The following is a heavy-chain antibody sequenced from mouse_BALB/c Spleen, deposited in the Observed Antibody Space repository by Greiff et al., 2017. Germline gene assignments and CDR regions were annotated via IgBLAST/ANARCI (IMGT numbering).Heavy chain of an antibody. Sequence: EVMLVESGGGLVQPGGSLRLSCATSGFTFTDYYMSWVRQPPGKALEWLGFIRNKANGYTTEYSASVQGRFTISRDNSQSILYLQMNTLRAEDSAIYYSARDSYYYAMDYWGQGTSVTVSS. J-gene: IGHJ4*01. CDR2: IRNKANGYTT. CDR3: ARDSYYYAMDY. CDR1: GFTFTDYY. D-gene: IGHD2-12*01. V-gene: IGHV7-3*02.